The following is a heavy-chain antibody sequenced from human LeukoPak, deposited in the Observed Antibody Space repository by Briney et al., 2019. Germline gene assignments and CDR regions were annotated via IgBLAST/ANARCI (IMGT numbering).Heavy chain of an antibody. J-gene: IGHJ4*01. D-gene: IGHD6-19*01. V-gene: IGHV4-34*01. CDR3: ARGWTFKTPLGRVAGTSSRRGRYFDH. CDR2: INHSGST. CDR1: GGSISNHY. Sequence: SSETLSLTCTVSGGSISNHYWSWIRQSPGKGLEWIGEINHSGSTNYNPSLKSRVTISVDTSKNQFSLKMSSVTAADTAMYYCARGWTFKTPLGRVAGTSSRRGRYFDHWGQGTLVTVSS.